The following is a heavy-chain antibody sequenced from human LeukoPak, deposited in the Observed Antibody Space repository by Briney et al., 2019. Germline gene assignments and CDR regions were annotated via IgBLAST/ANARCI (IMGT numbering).Heavy chain of an antibody. D-gene: IGHD2-2*02. CDR1: GFTFSSYA. CDR3: AKDLVDIVVVPAAIADY. CDR2: ISGSGGST. V-gene: IGHV3-23*01. J-gene: IGHJ4*02. Sequence: TGGSLRLSCAASGFTFSSYAMSWVRQAPGKGLEWVSAISGSGGSTYYADSVKGRFTISRDNSKNTLYLQMNSLRAEDTAVYYCAKDLVDIVVVPAAIADYWGQGTLVTVSS.